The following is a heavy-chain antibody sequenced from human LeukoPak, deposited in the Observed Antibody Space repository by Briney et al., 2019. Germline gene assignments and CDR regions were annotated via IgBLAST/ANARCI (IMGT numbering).Heavy chain of an antibody. V-gene: IGHV1-2*02. CDR3: ARVSNYYDRSGYHQYYFDY. D-gene: IGHD3-22*01. CDR1: GYTFTDYY. Sequence: ASVKVSCKASGYTFTDYYMHWVRQAPGQGLEWMGWINSGGTNYAQKFQGRVTVTRDTSISTAYMELNRLTSDDTAVYYCARVSNYYDRSGYHQYYFDYWGQGTLVTVSS. CDR2: INSGGT. J-gene: IGHJ4*02.